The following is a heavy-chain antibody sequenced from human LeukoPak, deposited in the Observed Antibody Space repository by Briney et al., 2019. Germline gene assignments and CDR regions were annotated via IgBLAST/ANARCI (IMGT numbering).Heavy chain of an antibody. CDR1: GGSISSSSYY. CDR3: ARHLCSSTSCYPRDAFDI. Sequence: SETLSLTCTVSGGSISSSSYYWGWIRQPPGKGLEWIGSIYYSGSTYYNPSLKSRVTISVDTSKNQFSLKLSSVTAADTAVYYCARHLCSSTSCYPRDAFDIWGQGTMVTVSS. J-gene: IGHJ3*02. D-gene: IGHD2-2*01. V-gene: IGHV4-39*01. CDR2: IYYSGST.